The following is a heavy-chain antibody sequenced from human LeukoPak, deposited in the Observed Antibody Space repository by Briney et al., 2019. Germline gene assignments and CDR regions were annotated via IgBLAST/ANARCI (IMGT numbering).Heavy chain of an antibody. V-gene: IGHV3-23*01. D-gene: IGHD3-22*01. CDR2: ISGSGGST. CDR1: GFTFSNYA. CDR3: AKYYYDSNGYRIDY. J-gene: IGHJ4*02. Sequence: PGGSLRLSCAASGFTFSNYAMSWVRQTPGKGLEWVAAISGSGGSTYYADSVKGRFTISRDNSKITLYLQMDSLRAEDTAIYYCAKYYYDSNGYRIDYWGQGTLVTVSS.